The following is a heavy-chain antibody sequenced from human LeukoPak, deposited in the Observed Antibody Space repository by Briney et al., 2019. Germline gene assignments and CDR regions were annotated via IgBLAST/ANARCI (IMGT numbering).Heavy chain of an antibody. D-gene: IGHD3-22*01. J-gene: IGHJ4*02. Sequence: GGSLRLSCAASGFTFSSYEMNWVRQAPGKGLEWLSYISGRGGTIYYADSVKGRFTISRDNAKNSLYLQMNSLRDEDTAVYYCARDGIVGSIAFDYWGQGTLATVSS. V-gene: IGHV3-48*03. CDR1: GFTFSSYE. CDR2: ISGRGGTI. CDR3: ARDGIVGSIAFDY.